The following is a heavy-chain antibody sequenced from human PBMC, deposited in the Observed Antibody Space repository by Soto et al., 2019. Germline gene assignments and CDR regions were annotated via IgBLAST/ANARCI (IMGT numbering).Heavy chain of an antibody. CDR2: ISSSSYTM. CDR1: GFSFSSYS. Sequence: GSLRLSCAASGFSFSSYSMNWVRQAPGKGLEWVSYISSSSYTMIYADSVKGRFTISRDNAKNSLYLQMNSLRAEDTAVYYCARDNIVGSYFFDYWGQGSLVTVSS. V-gene: IGHV3-48*01. J-gene: IGHJ4*02. CDR3: ARDNIVGSYFFDY. D-gene: IGHD1-26*01.